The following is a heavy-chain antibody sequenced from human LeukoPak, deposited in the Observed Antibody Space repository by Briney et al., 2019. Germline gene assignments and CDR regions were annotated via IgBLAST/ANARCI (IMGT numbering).Heavy chain of an antibody. V-gene: IGHV4-38-2*01. CDR1: GYSINSGYY. D-gene: IGHD5-18*01. CDR3: ARLRRGYSYGFEFPFMPS. Sequence: SETLSLTCAVSGYSINSGYYWGWIRQPPGKGLEWFGSIYHSGSTYYNPSLKSRVTISVDTSKNQFSLKLSSVTAADTAVYYCARLRRGYSYGFEFPFMPSWGQGTLVTVSS. CDR2: IYHSGST. J-gene: IGHJ4*02.